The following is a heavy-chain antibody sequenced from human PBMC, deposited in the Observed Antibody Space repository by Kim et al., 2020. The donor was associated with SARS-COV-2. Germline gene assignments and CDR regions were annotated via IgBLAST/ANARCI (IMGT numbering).Heavy chain of an antibody. CDR1: GGTFSSYA. CDR3: ARDGGAPSSSWDEYNWFDP. V-gene: IGHV1-69*13. J-gene: IGHJ5*02. CDR2: IIPIFGTA. Sequence: SVKVSCKASGGTFSSYAISWVRQAPGQGLEWMGGIIPIFGTANYAQKFQGRVTITADESTSTAYMELSSLRSEDTAVYYCARDGGAPSSSWDEYNWFDPWGQGTLVTVSS. D-gene: IGHD6-13*01.